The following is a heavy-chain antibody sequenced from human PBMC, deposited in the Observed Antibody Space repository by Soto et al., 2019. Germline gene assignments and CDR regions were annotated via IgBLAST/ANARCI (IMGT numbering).Heavy chain of an antibody. CDR3: ARPTRYYYYYGMDV. CDR2: INAGNGNT. D-gene: IGHD1-1*01. CDR1: GYTFTSYA. J-gene: IGHJ6*02. V-gene: IGHV1-3*01. Sequence: GASVKVSCKASGYTFTSYAMHWVRQAPGQRLEWMGWINAGNGNTKYSQKFQGRGTITRDTSASTAYMELSSLRSEDTAVYYCARPTRYYYYYGMDVWGQGATVTVSS.